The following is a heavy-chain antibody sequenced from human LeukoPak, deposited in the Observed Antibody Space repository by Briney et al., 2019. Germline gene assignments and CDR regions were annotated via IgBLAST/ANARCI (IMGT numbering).Heavy chain of an antibody. CDR2: ISSTGLTI. J-gene: IGHJ6*02. Sequence: QPGGSLRLSCAASGFTFSSYEMNWVRQAPGKGLEWVSYISSTGLTIFYADSVKGRFTISRHNSKNTLYLQMNSLRAEDTAVYYCAYGYTYGMDVWGQGTTVTVSS. D-gene: IGHD5-24*01. V-gene: IGHV3-48*03. CDR3: AYGYTYGMDV. CDR1: GFTFSSYE.